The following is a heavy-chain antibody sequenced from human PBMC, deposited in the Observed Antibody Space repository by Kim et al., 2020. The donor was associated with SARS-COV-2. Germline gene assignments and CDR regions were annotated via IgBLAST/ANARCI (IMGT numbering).Heavy chain of an antibody. V-gene: IGHV5-51*01. Sequence: GESLKISCKVSGYSFSNYWIGWARQMSGKGLEWMGIIYPGGSDVRYGPSFQGQVTIPAEKSINTTYLQWSSLKASNTAMYFCARPFHDRTGFWYYFGYCGQDTQVTISS. CDR2: IYPGGSDV. CDR3: ARPFHDRTGFWYYFGY. J-gene: IGHJ4*02. CDR1: GYSFSNYW. D-gene: IGHD3-3*01.